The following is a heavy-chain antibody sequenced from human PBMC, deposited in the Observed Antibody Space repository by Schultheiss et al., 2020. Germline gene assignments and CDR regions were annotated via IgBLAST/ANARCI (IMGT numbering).Heavy chain of an antibody. J-gene: IGHJ4*02. Sequence: GGSLRLSCAASGFTFSSYSMNWVRQAPGKGLEYVSAISSNGGSTYYADSVKGRFTISRDNAKNTLYLQMSSLRAEDTALYYCANDVVFGSGSLASWGQGTLVTVSS. V-gene: IGHV3-64D*06. CDR2: ISSNGGST. D-gene: IGHD3-10*01. CDR1: GFTFSSYS. CDR3: ANDVVFGSGSLAS.